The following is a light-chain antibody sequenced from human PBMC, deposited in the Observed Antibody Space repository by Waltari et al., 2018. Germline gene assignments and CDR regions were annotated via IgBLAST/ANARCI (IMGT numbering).Light chain of an antibody. CDR3: NSRDSSGNHLL. CDR1: SLRTYY. CDR2: GNN. V-gene: IGLV3-19*01. J-gene: IGLJ2*01. Sequence: SSGLTQDPAVSVALGQTVSITCKGDSLRTYYASWYQQKPGQAPVLVISGNNKWPSGIPNRFSASSSGSTASLTITGAQAEDEADYYCNSRDSSGNHLLFGGGTKLTVL.